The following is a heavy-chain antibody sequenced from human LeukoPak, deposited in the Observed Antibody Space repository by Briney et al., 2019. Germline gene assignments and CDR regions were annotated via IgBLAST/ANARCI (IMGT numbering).Heavy chain of an antibody. CDR3: ARLFGSTWPFDY. Sequence: GESLKISCKGSGYSFTDFWIAWVRQMPGQGLEWMGIIYPGDSDTRYSPSFQGQVTISADKSISTAYLQWSSLRASDAAIYYCARLFGSTWPFDYWGQGTLVTVSS. J-gene: IGHJ4*02. V-gene: IGHV5-51*01. D-gene: IGHD6-13*01. CDR2: IYPGDSDT. CDR1: GYSFTDFW.